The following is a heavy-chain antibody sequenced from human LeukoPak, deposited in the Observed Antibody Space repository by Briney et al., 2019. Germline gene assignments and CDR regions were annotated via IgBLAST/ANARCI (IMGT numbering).Heavy chain of an antibody. V-gene: IGHV1-69*02. CDR1: GGTFTSYT. Sequence: SVKVSCKASGGTFTSYTISWVGQAPGQGLEWMGRIIPILGIANYAQKFQGRVTITADKSTSSAYMELSSLRSEDTALYYCARAVYSSSSSYFDYWGQGTLVTVSS. J-gene: IGHJ4*02. CDR3: ARAVYSSSSSYFDY. D-gene: IGHD6-6*01. CDR2: IIPILGIA.